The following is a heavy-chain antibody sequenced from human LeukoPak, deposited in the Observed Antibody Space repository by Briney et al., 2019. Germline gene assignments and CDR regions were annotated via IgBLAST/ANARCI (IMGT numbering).Heavy chain of an antibody. J-gene: IGHJ3*02. CDR3: ARQSSTAYYDSSGLPYDAFDI. CDR1: GYTFTSYD. D-gene: IGHD3-22*01. Sequence: ASVKVSCKASGYTFTSYDINWVRQATGQGLEWMGWMNPNSGNTGYAQKFQGRVTMTRNTSISTAYMELSSLKASDTAMYYCARQSSTAYYDSSGLPYDAFDIWGQGTMVTVSS. CDR2: MNPNSGNT. V-gene: IGHV1-8*01.